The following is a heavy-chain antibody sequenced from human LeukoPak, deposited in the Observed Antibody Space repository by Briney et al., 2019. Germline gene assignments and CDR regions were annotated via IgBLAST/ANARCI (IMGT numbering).Heavy chain of an antibody. Sequence: ASVKVSCKVSGYTLTELSMHWVRQAPGKGLEWMGGFDPEDGETIYAQKFQGRVTMTEDTSTDTAFMGLSSLRSEDTAVYYCATDRVVPASIGGIWFDPWGQGTLVTVSS. V-gene: IGHV1-24*01. D-gene: IGHD2-2*01. J-gene: IGHJ5*02. CDR3: ATDRVVPASIGGIWFDP. CDR2: FDPEDGET. CDR1: GYTLTELS.